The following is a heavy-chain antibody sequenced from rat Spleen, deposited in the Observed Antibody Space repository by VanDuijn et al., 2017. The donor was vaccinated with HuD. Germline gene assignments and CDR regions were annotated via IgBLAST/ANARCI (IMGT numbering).Heavy chain of an antibody. D-gene: IGHD1-11*01. CDR1: GYTITSGY. CDR2: ITYSGST. CDR3: ARYNGGSYWYFDF. Sequence: EVQLQESGPGLVKPSQSLSLTCSVTGYTITSGYDWSWIRKFPGNKMEWIGHITYSGSTTYNPSLKSRISITRDTSKNQFFLHVNSVTTEDTATYYCARYNGGSYWYFDFWGPGTMVTVSS. V-gene: IGHV3-1*01. J-gene: IGHJ1*01.